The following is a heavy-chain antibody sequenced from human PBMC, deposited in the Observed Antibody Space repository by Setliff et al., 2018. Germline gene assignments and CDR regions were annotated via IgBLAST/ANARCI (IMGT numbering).Heavy chain of an antibody. CDR1: GFTFSNAW. V-gene: IGHV3-15*01. J-gene: IGHJ4*02. D-gene: IGHD1-20*01. Sequence: GGSLRLSCAASGFTFSNAWMSWVRQAPGKGLEWVGRIKSKTDGGTTDYAAPVKGRFTISRDNAKNSLYLQMNSLRAEDTAVYYCARYTADENYWGQGTLVTVSS. CDR3: ARYTADENY. CDR2: IKSKTDGGTT.